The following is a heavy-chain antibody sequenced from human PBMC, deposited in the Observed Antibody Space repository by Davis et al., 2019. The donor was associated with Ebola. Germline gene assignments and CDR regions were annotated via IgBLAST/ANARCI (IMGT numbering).Heavy chain of an antibody. CDR3: ARGGGFGGYGMDV. Sequence: MPSETLSLTCAVYGGSFSGYYWTWIRQPPGKGLAWIGEINYSGSTNYNPSLKRRVTISVDTSKNQFSLKLSSVTAADTAVYYCARGGGFGGYGMDVWGQGTTVTVSS. CDR2: INYSGST. CDR1: GGSFSGYY. V-gene: IGHV4-34*01. D-gene: IGHD3-10*01. J-gene: IGHJ6*02.